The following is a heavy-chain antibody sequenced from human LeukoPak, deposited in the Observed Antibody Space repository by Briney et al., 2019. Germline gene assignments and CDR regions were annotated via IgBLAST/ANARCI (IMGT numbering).Heavy chain of an antibody. D-gene: IGHD2-2*01. CDR3: TRLPEGCSTTSCYYDY. V-gene: IGHV3-73*01. CDR1: GFTFSGSA. CDR2: IRSKTNSYAT. Sequence: GSLRLSCAASGFTFSGSAAHWVRQAPGKGLEWVGRIRSKTNSYATAYGAPVKGRFSISRDDSKNTAYLQMNSLKTDDTAVYYCTRLPEGCSTTSCYYDYWGQGTLVTVSS. J-gene: IGHJ4*02.